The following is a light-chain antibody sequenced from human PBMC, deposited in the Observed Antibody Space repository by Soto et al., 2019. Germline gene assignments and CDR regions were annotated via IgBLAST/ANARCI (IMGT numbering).Light chain of an antibody. CDR2: GAS. Sequence: EIVLTQSPGTLSLSPGERATLSCRASQSVSSSFLAWYQQKPGQAPRLLIYGASSMATGIPDRFSGSGSGTDFTFTISRLEPEDVAVYYCQQYDSSPLTFGGGTKVEIK. V-gene: IGKV3-20*01. CDR3: QQYDSSPLT. J-gene: IGKJ4*01. CDR1: QSVSSSF.